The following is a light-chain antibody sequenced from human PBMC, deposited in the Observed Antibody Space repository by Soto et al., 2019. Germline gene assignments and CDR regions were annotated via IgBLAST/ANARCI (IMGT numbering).Light chain of an antibody. CDR1: PSISVH. CDR2: AAS. Sequence: DIQMTQSPSSLSASVSDTVTITCRASPSISVHLNWYQQKPGEVPTLLIYAASNLHSGVPSRFSGSGSETDFALTISSLQPEDFATYYCQQSYITPYTFGQGTRLEIK. CDR3: QQSYITPYT. J-gene: IGKJ2*01. V-gene: IGKV1-39*01.